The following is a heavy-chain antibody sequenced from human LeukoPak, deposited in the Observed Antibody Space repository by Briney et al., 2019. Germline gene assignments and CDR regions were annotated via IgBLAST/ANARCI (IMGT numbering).Heavy chain of an antibody. V-gene: IGHV3-66*01. CDR3: ARGHIRYYFDY. J-gene: IGHJ4*02. Sequence: GGSLRLSCAASGFTLSNYYMNWVRQAPGKGLEWVSVVYSGGSTNYADSVRGRFTISRDNSKNTLYLQMNSLRAEDTAVYYCARGHIRYYFDYWGQGTLGTVSS. CDR1: GFTLSNYY. CDR2: VYSGGST. D-gene: IGHD3-3*02.